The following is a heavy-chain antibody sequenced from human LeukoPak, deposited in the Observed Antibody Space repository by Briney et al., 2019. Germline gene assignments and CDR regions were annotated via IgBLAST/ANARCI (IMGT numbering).Heavy chain of an antibody. Sequence: ASVKVSCTASGYTFSGYYIHWVRQAPGQGLEWMERINPNNGGTNYAQKFQGRVTMTRDMSMSTAYMELSRLRSDDTAVYYCAGEDNSSGYRPFDIWGQGTMVTVPS. CDR3: AGEDNSSGYRPFDI. V-gene: IGHV1-2*06. D-gene: IGHD3-22*01. CDR1: GYTFSGYY. CDR2: INPNNGGT. J-gene: IGHJ3*02.